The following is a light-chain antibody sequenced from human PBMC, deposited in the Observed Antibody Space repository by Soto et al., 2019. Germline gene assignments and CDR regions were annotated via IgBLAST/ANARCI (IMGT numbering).Light chain of an antibody. CDR3: QQYGSSPLT. CDR1: QSVSSSY. Sequence: ESVLTQSPGTLSLSPGERATLSCRASQSVSSSYLAWYQQKPGQAPRLLIYGASSRATGIPDRFSGSGSGTDFTLTISRLEPEDFAVYYWQQYGSSPLTFGGGTKVDIK. J-gene: IGKJ4*01. V-gene: IGKV3-20*01. CDR2: GAS.